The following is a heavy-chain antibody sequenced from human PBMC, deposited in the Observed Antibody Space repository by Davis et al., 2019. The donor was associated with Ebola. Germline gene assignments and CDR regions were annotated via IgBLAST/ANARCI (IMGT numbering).Heavy chain of an antibody. J-gene: IGHJ3*01. Sequence: PSETLSLTCTVSGGSISGSSYYWGWIRQPPGKGLEWIGSMYYSGSTYYNPSLKSRVTISVDTSKNQFSLKLSSVTAADTAVYYCASPPMTYGSGWGESFDVWGQGTMVTVSS. CDR3: ASPPMTYGSGWGESFDV. D-gene: IGHD6-19*01. V-gene: IGHV4-39*01. CDR1: GGSISGSSYY. CDR2: MYYSGST.